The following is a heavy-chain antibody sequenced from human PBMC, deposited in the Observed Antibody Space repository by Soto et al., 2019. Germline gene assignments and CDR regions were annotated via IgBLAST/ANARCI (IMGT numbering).Heavy chain of an antibody. J-gene: IGHJ6*02. CDR2: ISYDGSNK. CDR3: AKELLTYYYYGLDV. V-gene: IGHV3-30*18. D-gene: IGHD2-15*01. Sequence: GGSLRLSCATSGFTFSSYGMHWVRQAPGKGLEWVAVISYDGSNKYYADPVKGRFTISRDNSKNTLYLQMNSLRAEDTAVFYCAKELLTYYYYGLDVWGQGTTVTVSS. CDR1: GFTFSSYG.